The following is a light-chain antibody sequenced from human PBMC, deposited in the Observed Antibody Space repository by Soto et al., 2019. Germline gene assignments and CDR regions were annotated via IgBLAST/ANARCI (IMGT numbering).Light chain of an antibody. CDR2: EVS. CDR1: SSDVGGYNY. V-gene: IGLV2-14*01. Sequence: QSVLTQPASVSGSPGQSITISCTGTSSDVGGYNYVSWYQQHPGKAPKLMIYEVSNRPSGDSNRFSGSKSGNTASLTISGLQAEDEADYYCSSYTSSSTPRYVFGTGTKVTVL. CDR3: SSYTSSSTPRYV. J-gene: IGLJ1*01.